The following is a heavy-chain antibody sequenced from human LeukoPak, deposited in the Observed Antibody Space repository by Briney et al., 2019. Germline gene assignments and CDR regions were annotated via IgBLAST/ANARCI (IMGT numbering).Heavy chain of an antibody. V-gene: IGHV4-59*01. CDR3: ARAYYDFWSGDMGIYYYYYMDV. Sequence: PSETLSLTCTVSGDSISSYYWSWIRQPPGKGLEWIGYIYYSGSTNYNPSLKSRVTISVDTSKNQFSLKLSSVTAADTAVYYCARAYYDFWSGDMGIYYYYYMDVWGKGTTVTVSS. J-gene: IGHJ6*03. CDR2: IYYSGST. CDR1: GDSISSYY. D-gene: IGHD3-3*01.